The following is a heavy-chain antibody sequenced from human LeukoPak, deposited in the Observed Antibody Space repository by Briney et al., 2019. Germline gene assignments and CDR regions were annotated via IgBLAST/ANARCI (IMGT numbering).Heavy chain of an antibody. CDR2: IYHSGST. J-gene: IGHJ3*02. CDR3: AKQDYGDYGAHDSYAFDI. Sequence: SETLSLTCTVSGYSISSGYYWGWIRQPPGKGLEWIGSIYHSGSTYYNPSLKSRVTISVDTSKNQFSLKLSSVTAADTAVYYCAKQDYGDYGAHDSYAFDIWGQRTMVTVSS. D-gene: IGHD4-17*01. CDR1: GYSISSGYY. V-gene: IGHV4-38-2*02.